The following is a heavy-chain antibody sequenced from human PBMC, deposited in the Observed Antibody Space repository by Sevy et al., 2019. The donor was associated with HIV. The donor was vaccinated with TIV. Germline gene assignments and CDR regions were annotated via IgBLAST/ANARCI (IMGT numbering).Heavy chain of an antibody. J-gene: IGHJ4*02. CDR1: GYTFTTYD. V-gene: IGHV1-8*01. CDR2: MNPSRGNT. CDR3: ARRRGFGELLGLGY. Sequence: ASVKVSCKTSGYTFTTYDINWVRQATGQGLEWMGWMNPSRGNTGSAQKFQGRLTMTRDTSTSTVYMELSSLESPDTAVYYCARRRGFGELLGLGYWGQGTLVTVSS. D-gene: IGHD3-10*01.